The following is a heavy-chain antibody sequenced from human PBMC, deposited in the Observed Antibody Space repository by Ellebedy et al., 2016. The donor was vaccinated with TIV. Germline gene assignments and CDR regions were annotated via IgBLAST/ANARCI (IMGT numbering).Heavy chain of an antibody. CDR2: IYSGGST. J-gene: IGHJ3*02. V-gene: IGHV3-53*04. CDR3: ASGYCGGDCYSSGAFDI. Sequence: GESLKISXAASGFTVSSSYMSWVRRAPGKGLEWVSVIYSGGSTYYADSVKGRFTISRHNSKNTLYLQMNSLRAEDTAVYYCASGYCGGDCYSSGAFDIWGLGTMVTVSS. D-gene: IGHD2-21*02. CDR1: GFTVSSSY.